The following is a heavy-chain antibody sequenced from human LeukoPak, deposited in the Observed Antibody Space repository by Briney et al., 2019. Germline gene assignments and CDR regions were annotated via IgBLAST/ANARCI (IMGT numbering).Heavy chain of an antibody. Sequence: GGSLRLSCAASGFTFSNAWMSWVRQAPGKGLEWVGRIKSKTDGGTTDYAAPVKGRFTISRDDSKNTLYLQMNSLKTEDTAVYYCTTGPSSIAAADSPEFDYWGQGTLVTVSS. CDR3: TTGPSSIAAADSPEFDY. J-gene: IGHJ4*02. CDR2: IKSKTDGGTT. V-gene: IGHV3-15*01. CDR1: GFTFSNAW. D-gene: IGHD6-13*01.